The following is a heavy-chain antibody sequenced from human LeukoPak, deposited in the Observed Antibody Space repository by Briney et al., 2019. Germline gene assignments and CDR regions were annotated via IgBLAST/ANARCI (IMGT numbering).Heavy chain of an antibody. Sequence: GGSLRLSCAASGFTFSSYGMHWVRQAPGKGLEWVAFIRYDGSNKYYADSVKGRFTISRDNSKNTLYLQMNSLRAEDTAVYYCAKFYRPSYYDSSGYSPGNDIWGQGTMVTVSS. D-gene: IGHD3-22*01. CDR1: GFTFSSYG. J-gene: IGHJ3*02. CDR2: IRYDGSNK. V-gene: IGHV3-30*02. CDR3: AKFYRPSYYDSSGYSPGNDI.